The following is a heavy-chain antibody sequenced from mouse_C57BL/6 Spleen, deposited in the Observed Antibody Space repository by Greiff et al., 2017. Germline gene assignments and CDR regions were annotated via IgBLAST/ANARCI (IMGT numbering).Heavy chain of an antibody. V-gene: IGHV5-4*01. Sequence: EVQGVESGGGLVKPGGSLKLSCAASGFTFSSYAMSWVRQTPEKRLEWVATISDGGSYTYYPDNVKGRFTISRDNAKNNLYLQMSHLKSEDTAMYYCARDLLHAMDYWGQGTSVTVSS. J-gene: IGHJ4*01. CDR1: GFTFSSYA. D-gene: IGHD2-10*01. CDR3: ARDLLHAMDY. CDR2: ISDGGSYT.